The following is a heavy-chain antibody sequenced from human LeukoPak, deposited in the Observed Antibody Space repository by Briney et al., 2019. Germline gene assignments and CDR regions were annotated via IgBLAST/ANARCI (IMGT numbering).Heavy chain of an antibody. CDR2: IIPIFGTA. V-gene: IGHV1-69*05. CDR3: AREKGYNWFDP. CDR1: GGTFSSYA. Sequence: ASVKVSCKASGGTFSSYAISWVRQAPGQGLEWMGGIIPIFGTANYAQKFQGRVTMTRNTSISTAYMELSSLRSEDTAVYYCAREKGYNWFDPWGQGTLVTVSS. J-gene: IGHJ5*02.